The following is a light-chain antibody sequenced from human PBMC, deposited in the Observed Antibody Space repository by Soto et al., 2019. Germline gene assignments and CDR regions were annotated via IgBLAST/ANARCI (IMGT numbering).Light chain of an antibody. CDR3: SSYTSTTLE. CDR1: SSDVRDYNY. J-gene: IGLJ3*02. V-gene: IGLV2-14*01. Sequence: QSALTQPASVSGSPGQSITISCTGASSDVRDYNYVSWYQQHPGKAPKLLIYEVSNRPSGVSNRFSGSKSGNTASLTISGLQTEDEADYYCSSYTSTTLEFGGGTKLTVL. CDR2: EVS.